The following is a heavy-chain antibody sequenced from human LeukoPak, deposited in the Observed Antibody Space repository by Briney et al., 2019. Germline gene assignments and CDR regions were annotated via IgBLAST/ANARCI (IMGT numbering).Heavy chain of an antibody. CDR1: GFTFSSYG. D-gene: IGHD2-21*02. V-gene: IGHV3-33*01. CDR3: ARGFVLGAAKNYFDY. Sequence: GGSLRLSCAASGFTFSSYGMHWVRQAPGKGLEWVAVIWYDGTNKNYAESVKGRFTISRDNAMNTLYLQVNSLRAEDTAVYYCARGFVLGAAKNYFDYWGQGALVTVSS. CDR2: IWYDGTNK. J-gene: IGHJ4*02.